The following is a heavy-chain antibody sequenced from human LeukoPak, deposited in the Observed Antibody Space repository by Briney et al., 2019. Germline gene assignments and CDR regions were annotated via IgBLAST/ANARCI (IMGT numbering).Heavy chain of an antibody. V-gene: IGHV3-7*01. D-gene: IGHD1-1*01. J-gene: IGHJ6*02. CDR2: INHEGGGI. CDR3: ATYINWVAGDV. Sequence: GGSLRLSCAASGFTFSESWMSWVRQVPGPGLEWVAHINHEGGGIQYVDSVKGRFTISRDNAKGSVHLQMNSLRAEDTAIYHCATYINWVAGDVWGQGTTVIVSS. CDR1: GFTFSESW.